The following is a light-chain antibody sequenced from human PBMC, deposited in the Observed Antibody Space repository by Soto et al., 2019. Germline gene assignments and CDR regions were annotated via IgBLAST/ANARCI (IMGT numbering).Light chain of an antibody. J-gene: IGKJ1*01. CDR3: QHSYVTPWT. Sequence: AIQMTQSPSSLSASVVERDTITCRASQGIRNQLGWYQQKPGKAPKRLIYAASSLQSGVPSRCSGSGSGTDFTLTISSLQPEDFATYYCQHSYVTPWTFGQGTKVDIK. V-gene: IGKV1-6*01. CDR2: AAS. CDR1: QGIRNQ.